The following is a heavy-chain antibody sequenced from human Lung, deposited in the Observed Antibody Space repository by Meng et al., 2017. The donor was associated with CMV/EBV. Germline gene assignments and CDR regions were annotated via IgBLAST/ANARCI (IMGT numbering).Heavy chain of an antibody. D-gene: IGHD1-26*01. Sequence: QLQLQESGPGLVKPSETLSLTCTVSGGSISSSSYYWGWIRQPPGKGLEWIGSIYYSGSTYYNPSLKSRVTISVDTSKNQFSLKLSSVTAADTAVYYCARDHLRGSYYPEYFQHWGQGTLVTVSS. J-gene: IGHJ1*01. V-gene: IGHV4-39*07. CDR1: GGSISSSSYY. CDR3: ARDHLRGSYYPEYFQH. CDR2: IYYSGST.